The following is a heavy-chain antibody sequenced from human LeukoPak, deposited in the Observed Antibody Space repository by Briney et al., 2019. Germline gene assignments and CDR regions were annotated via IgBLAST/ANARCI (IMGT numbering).Heavy chain of an antibody. CDR3: ARGRRHQGGAFDI. D-gene: IGHD1-26*01. Sequence: PSETLSLTCTVSGGSISSSSYYWGWIRQPPGKGLEWVGSIYYSGSTYYNPSLKSRVTISVDTSKNQFSLKLSSVTAADTAVYYCARGRRHQGGAFDIWGQGTMVTVSS. CDR2: IYYSGST. CDR1: GGSISSSSYY. J-gene: IGHJ3*02. V-gene: IGHV4-39*01.